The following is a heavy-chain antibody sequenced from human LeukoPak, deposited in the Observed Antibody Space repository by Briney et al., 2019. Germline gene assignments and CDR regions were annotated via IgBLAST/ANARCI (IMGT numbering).Heavy chain of an antibody. CDR2: IYHSGST. CDR1: GGSISSSNW. CDR3: AREGVLRFLEWTLGAFDI. D-gene: IGHD3-3*01. J-gene: IGHJ3*02. V-gene: IGHV4-4*02. Sequence: SETLSLTCAVSGGSISSSNWWSWVRQPPGKGLEWIGEIYHSGSTNYNPSLKSRVTISVDKSKNQFSLKLSSVTAADTAVYYCAREGVLRFLEWTLGAFDIWGQGTMVTVSS.